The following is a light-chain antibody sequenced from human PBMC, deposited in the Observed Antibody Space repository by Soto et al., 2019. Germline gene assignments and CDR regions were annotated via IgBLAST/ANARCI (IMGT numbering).Light chain of an antibody. CDR2: EVS. J-gene: IGLJ1*01. Sequence: QPVLTQPASVSGSPGQSITISCTGTSSDVGAYDYVSWYQQHPDKAPKLMIYEVSYRPSGVSNRFSGSKSVNTATLTISGLQAEDEADYYCSSYTTSSTRVFGTGTKLTVL. V-gene: IGLV2-14*03. CDR1: SSDVGAYDY. CDR3: SSYTTSSTRV.